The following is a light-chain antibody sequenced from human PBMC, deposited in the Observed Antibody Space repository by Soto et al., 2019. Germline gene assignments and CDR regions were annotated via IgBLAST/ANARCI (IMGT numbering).Light chain of an antibody. CDR3: QQYNSYPLT. Sequence: DIQMTQSPSTLSASVGDRVTITCRASQSISSWLAWYQQKPGKAPKVLIYKASTLESGVPSRFSGSGSGTEFTLTISSLHPDDFATYYCQQYNSYPLTFGGGTKVEIK. V-gene: IGKV1-5*03. CDR2: KAS. CDR1: QSISSW. J-gene: IGKJ4*01.